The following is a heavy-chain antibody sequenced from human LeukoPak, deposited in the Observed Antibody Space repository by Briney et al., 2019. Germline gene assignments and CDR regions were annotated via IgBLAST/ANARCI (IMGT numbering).Heavy chain of an antibody. CDR3: AKAMISSGWYAADY. J-gene: IGHJ4*02. V-gene: IGHV3-43D*03. CDR2: ITWDGGDT. D-gene: IGHD6-19*01. Sequence: GGSLRLSCAASGFTFDDHAMQWVRQAPGKGLEWVSLITWDGGDTYYADSVKGRFTISRDNAKNSVYLQMNSLRPDDTAFYYCAKAMISSGWYAADYWGQGTLVTVSS. CDR1: GFTFDDHA.